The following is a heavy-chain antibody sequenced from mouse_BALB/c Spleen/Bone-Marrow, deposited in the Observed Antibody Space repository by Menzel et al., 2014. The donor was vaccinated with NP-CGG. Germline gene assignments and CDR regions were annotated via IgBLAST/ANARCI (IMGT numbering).Heavy chain of an antibody. D-gene: IGHD2-2*01. CDR3: ARRGYGYDDYLDY. CDR1: GYSFTGYT. Sequence: VQLKESGPELVKPGASMKISCKASGYSFTGYTMNWVKQSHGKNLEWIGLINPYNGGTSYNQKFKCKATLTVDKSSSTAYMELLSLTSEDSAVYYCARRGYGYDDYLDYWGQGTTLTVSS. V-gene: IGHV1-18*01. CDR2: INPYNGGT. J-gene: IGHJ2*01.